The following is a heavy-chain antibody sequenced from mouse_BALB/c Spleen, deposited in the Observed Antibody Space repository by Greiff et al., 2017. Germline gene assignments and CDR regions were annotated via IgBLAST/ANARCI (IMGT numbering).Heavy chain of an antibody. Sequence: LQQPGAELVRPGASVKLSCKASGYTFTSYCMHWVKQRPGQGLEWIGKIYPGSGSTNYDEKFKSKATLTVDTSSSTAYMQLSSLTSEDSAVYYYTGLGEFVSAATEYWFAYWGQGTLVTVSA. CDR2: IYPGSGST. V-gene: IGHV1S22*01. CDR3: TGLGEFVSAATEYWFAY. CDR1: GYTFTSYC. D-gene: IGHD1-2*01. J-gene: IGHJ3*01.